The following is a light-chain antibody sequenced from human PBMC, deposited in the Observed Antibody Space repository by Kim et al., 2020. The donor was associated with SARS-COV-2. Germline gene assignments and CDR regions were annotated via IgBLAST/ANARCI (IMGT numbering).Light chain of an antibody. CDR3: QQYLTTPRS. CDR1: QSVLHSSNNKNY. V-gene: IGKV4-1*01. CDR2: WAS. Sequence: ATINCKSSQSVLHSSNNKNYLAWYQQKPGQPPKLLIYWASTRESGVPDRFSGSGSGTDFTLAISNLQAEDVAVYYCQQYLTTPRSFGQGTKLEIK. J-gene: IGKJ2*03.